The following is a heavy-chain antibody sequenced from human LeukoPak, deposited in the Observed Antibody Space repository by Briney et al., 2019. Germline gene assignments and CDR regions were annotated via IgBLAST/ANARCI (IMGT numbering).Heavy chain of an antibody. CDR3: ARQVPKIINQYYMDV. V-gene: IGHV5-51*01. CDR1: GYTFTNYW. CDR2: IYPGDSDT. Sequence: GESLKISCKSSGYTFTNYWIAWVRQMPGKGLEWMGIIYPGDSDTRYSPSFQVQVTFSADKSISTAYLQWSSLKASDTAIYYCARQVPKIINQYYMDVWGKGTTVTVS. D-gene: IGHD1-14*01. J-gene: IGHJ6*03.